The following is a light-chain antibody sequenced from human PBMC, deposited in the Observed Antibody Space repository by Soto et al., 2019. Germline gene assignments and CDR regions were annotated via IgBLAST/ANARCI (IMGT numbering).Light chain of an antibody. CDR3: QQYDKWTLT. CDR1: HSVDSN. V-gene: IGKV3D-15*01. J-gene: IGKJ4*01. CDR2: GAS. Sequence: EIVMTQSPATLSVSPGEGATLSCRASHSVDSNLAWYQQKPGQAPRLLIFGASTRATGIPTRFSGGGSGTDFTLTISSLQSEDFGIYFCQQYDKWTLTFGGGTKVEIK.